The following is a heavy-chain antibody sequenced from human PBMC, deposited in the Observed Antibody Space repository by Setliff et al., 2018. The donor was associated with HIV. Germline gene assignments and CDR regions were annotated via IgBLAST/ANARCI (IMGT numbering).Heavy chain of an antibody. CDR2: IHYTGST. V-gene: IGHV4-39*02. D-gene: IGHD3-3*01. CDR1: GAPVSSGRYY. Sequence: PSETLSLTCSVSGAPVSSGRYYWGWIRQPPGKGLEWIATIHYTGSTYYNPSLKNRVTISADTSKNQFSLKLSSVTAADTAVYYCAREGARITIFGVVTALWYFDLWGRGTLVTVSS. CDR3: AREGARITIFGVVTALWYFDL. J-gene: IGHJ2*01.